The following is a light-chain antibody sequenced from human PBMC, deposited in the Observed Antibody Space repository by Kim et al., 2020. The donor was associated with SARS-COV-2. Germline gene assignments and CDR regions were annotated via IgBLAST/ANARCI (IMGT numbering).Light chain of an antibody. Sequence: SYELTQPPSVSGAPGKTARITCGGNNIGSKSVHWYKQKPGQASVLVIYYDSDRPSGILERFSGSNSGNTATLTISRVEAGDEADYYCQVWDSSSDHYVFGTGTKVNVL. J-gene: IGLJ1*01. CDR2: YDS. CDR1: NIGSKS. V-gene: IGLV3-21*04. CDR3: QVWDSSSDHYV.